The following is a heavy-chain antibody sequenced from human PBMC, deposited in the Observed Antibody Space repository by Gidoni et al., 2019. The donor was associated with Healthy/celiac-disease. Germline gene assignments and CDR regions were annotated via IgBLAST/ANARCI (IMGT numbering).Heavy chain of an antibody. D-gene: IGHD2-21*01. Sequence: QVQLVQSGAEVKKPGASVKVSCKASGYTFTNNYIHWLRQAPGQGLEWLGIIHPSDGTTNYAQSFQGRATVARDTSTSSVYMELSSLRSDDTAVYYCARGFCGGECLAYFDYWGQGTLVTVS. V-gene: IGHV1-46*01. CDR3: ARGFCGGECLAYFDY. CDR2: IHPSDGTT. J-gene: IGHJ4*02. CDR1: GYTFTNNY.